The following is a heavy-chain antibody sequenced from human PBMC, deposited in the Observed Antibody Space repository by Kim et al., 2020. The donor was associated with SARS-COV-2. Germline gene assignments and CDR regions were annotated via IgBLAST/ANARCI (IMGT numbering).Heavy chain of an antibody. D-gene: IGHD3-22*01. V-gene: IGHV4-39*01. J-gene: IGHJ4*02. Sequence: SYYPAPKRRVTISVDTSKNQFSLKRSSVTAADTAVYYCARQEYSSGSGDYWGQGTLVTVSS. CDR3: ARQEYSSGSGDY.